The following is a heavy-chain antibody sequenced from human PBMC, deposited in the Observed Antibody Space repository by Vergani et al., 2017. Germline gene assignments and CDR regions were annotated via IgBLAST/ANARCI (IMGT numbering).Heavy chain of an antibody. V-gene: IGHV1-69*01. J-gene: IGHJ6*03. CDR2: IIPIFGTA. CDR3: ARVADGSSWPRAFYYYYYMDV. CDR1: GGTFSSYA. Sequence: QVQLVQSGAEVKKPGSSVKVSCKASGGTFSSYAISWVRQAPGQGLEWMGGIIPIFGTANYAQKFQGRVTITADESTSTAYMELRSLRSDDTAVYYCARVADGSSWPRAFYYYYYMDVWGKGTTVTVSS. D-gene: IGHD6-13*01.